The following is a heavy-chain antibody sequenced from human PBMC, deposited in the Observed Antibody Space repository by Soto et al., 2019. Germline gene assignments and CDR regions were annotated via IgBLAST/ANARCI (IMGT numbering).Heavy chain of an antibody. V-gene: IGHV3-30-3*01. CDR1: GFTFSSYA. D-gene: IGHD1-20*01. J-gene: IGHJ4*02. CDR2: ISYDGSNK. CDR3: RGGISRKYYFDY. Sequence: GGSLRLSCAASGFTFSSYAMHWVRQAPGKGLEWVAVISYDGSNKYYADSVKGRFTISRDNSKNTLYLQINSLRAEDTAVYYCRGGISRKYYFDYWGQGTLVTISS.